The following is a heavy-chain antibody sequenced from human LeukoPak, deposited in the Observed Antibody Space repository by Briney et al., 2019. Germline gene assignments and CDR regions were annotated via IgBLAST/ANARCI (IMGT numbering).Heavy chain of an antibody. D-gene: IGHD1-26*01. CDR1: GFTFSSYG. J-gene: IGHJ3*02. Sequence: GGSLRLSCAASGFTFSSYGMHWVRQAPGKGLEWVAFIRYDGSNKYYADSVKGRFTISRDNSKNTLYLQMNSLRAEDTAVYYCARDYLSVGATAGPVAFDIWGQGTMVTVPS. CDR2: IRYDGSNK. CDR3: ARDYLSVGATAGPVAFDI. V-gene: IGHV3-30*02.